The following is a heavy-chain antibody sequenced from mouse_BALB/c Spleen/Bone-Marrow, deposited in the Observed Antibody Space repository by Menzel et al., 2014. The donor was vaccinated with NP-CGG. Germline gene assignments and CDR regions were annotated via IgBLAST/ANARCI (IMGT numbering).Heavy chain of an antibody. V-gene: IGHV1-67*01. D-gene: IGHD2-14*01. CDR1: GCTFTDYA. CDR3: AREVRAPWYAMDY. Sequence: VQLQQSGPEVVRPGVSVKISCKGSGCTFTDYAMHWVKQSHAKSLEWIGVISTYNGNTNYNQKFKGKATMTVDKSSSPAYMELARLTSEDPAIYYCAREVRAPWYAMDYWGQGTSVTVSS. J-gene: IGHJ4*01. CDR2: ISTYNGNT.